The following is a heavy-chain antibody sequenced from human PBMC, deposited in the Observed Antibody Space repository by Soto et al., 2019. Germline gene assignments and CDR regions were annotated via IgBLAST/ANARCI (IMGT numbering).Heavy chain of an antibody. D-gene: IGHD3-10*01. CDR1: GFTFSTYN. J-gene: IGHJ6*02. CDR3: ARAVVRGVTGGMDV. V-gene: IGHV3-48*02. Sequence: GGSLRLSCAASGFTFSTYNMNWVRQAPGKGPEWVSYISYSSNTIYYADSVKGRFTISRDNAKNSLYLQVNSLRDEDTAVYYCARAVVRGVTGGMDVWGQGTTVTVSS. CDR2: ISYSSNTI.